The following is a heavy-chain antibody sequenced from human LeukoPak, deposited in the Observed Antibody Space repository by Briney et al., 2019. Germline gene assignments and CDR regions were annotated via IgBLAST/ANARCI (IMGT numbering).Heavy chain of an antibody. CDR3: ARARKEVPAASWFDP. Sequence: ASVKVSCKASGYTFTGYGISWVRQAPGQGLEWMGWISAYNGNTNYAQKLQGRVTMTTDTSTSTAYMELRSLRSDDTAVYYCARARKEVPAASWFDPWGQGTLVTVSS. V-gene: IGHV1-18*01. CDR1: GYTFTGYG. D-gene: IGHD2-2*01. CDR2: ISAYNGNT. J-gene: IGHJ5*02.